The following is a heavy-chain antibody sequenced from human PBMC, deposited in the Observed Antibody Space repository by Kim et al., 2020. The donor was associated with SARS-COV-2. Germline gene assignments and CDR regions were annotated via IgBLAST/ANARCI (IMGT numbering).Heavy chain of an antibody. Sequence: SETLSLTCTVSGGSISSGSYYWSWIRQPAGQGLEWIGRIYTSGSTNYNPSLKSRVTISVDTYKNQFSLKLSSVTAEDTAVYYCACLLPGSGYSYGYGAFDIWGQGTIVTLSS. J-gene: IGHJ3*02. D-gene: IGHD5-18*01. V-gene: IGHV4-61*02. CDR1: GGSISSGSYY. CDR3: ACLLPGSGYSYGYGAFDI. CDR2: IYTSGST.